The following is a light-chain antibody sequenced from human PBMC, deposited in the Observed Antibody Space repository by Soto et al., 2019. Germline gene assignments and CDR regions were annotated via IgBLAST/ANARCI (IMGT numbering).Light chain of an antibody. CDR2: GAS. Sequence: SCRASQSVSNNYLAWYQQKPGQAPRLLIYGASNRATGIPDRSSGSGSGTDFTLTISRLEPEDFAVYYCQQYGSSGTFGQGTKVDIK. CDR3: QQYGSSGT. J-gene: IGKJ1*01. V-gene: IGKV3-20*01. CDR1: QSVSNNY.